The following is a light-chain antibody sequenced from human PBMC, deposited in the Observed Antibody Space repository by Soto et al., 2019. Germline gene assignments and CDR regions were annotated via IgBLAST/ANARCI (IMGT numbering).Light chain of an antibody. CDR2: GAS. V-gene: IGKV3-20*01. CDR3: QQYISSPLT. Sequence: EIVMTQSPGTLSLSPGEGATLSCRASRSINRNFLAWYQQKPGQAPSLLTYGASSRATDVPDRFSASGSGTDFALTISRLEPEDVAVYYCQQYISSPLTFGGGTKVDI. J-gene: IGKJ4*01. CDR1: RSINRNF.